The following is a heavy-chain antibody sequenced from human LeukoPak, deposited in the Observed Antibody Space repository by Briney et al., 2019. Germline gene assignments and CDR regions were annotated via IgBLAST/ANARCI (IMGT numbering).Heavy chain of an antibody. V-gene: IGHV4-61*03. J-gene: IGHJ4*02. CDR1: GDSVSSGSYY. CDR2: IYYTGNT. Sequence: SETLSLTCTVSGDSVSSGSYYWSWVRQPPGKGLEWIGYIYYTGNTNYNPSLKSRVTISVDTSKNHISLKSNSVTAADTAVYFCVRHPGGGPYFDYWGQGTLVTVSS. D-gene: IGHD3-10*01. CDR3: VRHPGGGPYFDY.